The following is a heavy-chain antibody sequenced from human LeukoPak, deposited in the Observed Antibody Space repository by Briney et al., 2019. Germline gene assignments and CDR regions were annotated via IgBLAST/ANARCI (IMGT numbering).Heavy chain of an antibody. D-gene: IGHD3-22*01. J-gene: IGHJ4*02. Sequence: GGSLRLSCAASGFTFSSYAMSWVRQAPGKGLEWVSAISGSGGSTYYADSVKGRFTISRDNSKNTLYLQMNSPRAEDTAVYYCANHVGYYDSSGYYYSPFDYWGQGTLVTVSS. CDR3: ANHVGYYDSSGYYYSPFDY. V-gene: IGHV3-23*01. CDR1: GFTFSSYA. CDR2: ISGSGGST.